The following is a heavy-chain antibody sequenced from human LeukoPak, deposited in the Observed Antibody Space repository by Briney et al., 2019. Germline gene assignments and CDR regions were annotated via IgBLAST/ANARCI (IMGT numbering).Heavy chain of an antibody. Sequence: GGSLRLSCAASGFTFSSYWVYWVRQAPGKGLVWVSRINSDGSSTNYADSVKGRFTISRDNSKNTLYLQMNSLRAEDTAVYYCAKDGAVAGPFDYWGQGTLVTVSS. CDR1: GFTFSSYW. V-gene: IGHV3-74*01. CDR3: AKDGAVAGPFDY. CDR2: INSDGSST. D-gene: IGHD3-16*01. J-gene: IGHJ4*02.